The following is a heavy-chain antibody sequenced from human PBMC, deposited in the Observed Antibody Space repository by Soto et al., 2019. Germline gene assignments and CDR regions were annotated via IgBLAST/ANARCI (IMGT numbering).Heavy chain of an antibody. CDR3: AKDRVIQLLPIWPDP. V-gene: IGHV3-30*18. D-gene: IGHD2-2*01. J-gene: IGHJ5*02. CDR2: VSSDGNNK. CDR1: GFSFSNYG. Sequence: QVHLVESGGGVLQPGTSLRLSCVASGFSFSNYGMHWVRQAPGKGLEWVAFVSSDGNNKYYAESVKGRFTISRDNSKNTLFLQVDRLTVADTAVYYCAKDRVIQLLPIWPDPWGQGTLVTVSS.